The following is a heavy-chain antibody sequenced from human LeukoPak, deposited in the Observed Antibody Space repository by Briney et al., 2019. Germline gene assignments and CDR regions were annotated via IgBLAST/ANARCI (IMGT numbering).Heavy chain of an antibody. CDR1: GGTFSSYA. J-gene: IGHJ4*02. Sequence: SVTVSCKASGGTFSSYAISWVRQAPGQGLEWMGRIIPILGIANYAQKFQGRVTITADKSTSTAYMELSSLRSDDTAVYYCVFGECSSTSCYPRRDHWGQGTLVTVSS. CDR2: IIPILGIA. CDR3: VFGECSSTSCYPRRDH. V-gene: IGHV1-69*04. D-gene: IGHD2-2*01.